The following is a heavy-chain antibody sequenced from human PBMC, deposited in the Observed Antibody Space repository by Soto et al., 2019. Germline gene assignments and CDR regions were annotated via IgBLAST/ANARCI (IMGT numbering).Heavy chain of an antibody. CDR1: GFTFSSYS. Sequence: PGGSLRLSCAASGFTFSSYSMNWVRQAPGKGLEWVSSISSSSSYIYYADSVKGRFTISRDNAKNSLYLQMNSLRAEDTAVFYCARDGGDYNGSSYYYYGMDVWGQGTTVTVSS. CDR3: ARDGGDYNGSSYYYYGMDV. J-gene: IGHJ6*02. V-gene: IGHV3-21*01. D-gene: IGHD4-17*01. CDR2: ISSSSSYI.